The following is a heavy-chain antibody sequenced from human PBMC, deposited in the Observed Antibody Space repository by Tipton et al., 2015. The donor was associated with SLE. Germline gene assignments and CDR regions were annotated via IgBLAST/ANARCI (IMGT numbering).Heavy chain of an antibody. CDR1: GDSVSSNSAA. V-gene: IGHV6-1*01. CDR2: TYYRSKWYN. Sequence: GLVKPSQTLSVTCDISGDSVSSNSAAWNWIRQSPSRGLEWLGRTYYRSKWYNDYAVSVKSRITINPDTSKNQFSLQLNSVTPEDTAVYYCARGPPYNWNFYYYMDVWGKGTTVTVSS. D-gene: IGHD1-20*01. CDR3: ARGPPYNWNFYYYMDV. J-gene: IGHJ6*03.